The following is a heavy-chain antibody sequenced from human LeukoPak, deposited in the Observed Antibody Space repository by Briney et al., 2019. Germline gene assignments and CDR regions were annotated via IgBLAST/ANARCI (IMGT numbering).Heavy chain of an antibody. V-gene: IGHV4-34*01. CDR1: GGSFSGYY. Sequence: PSETLSLGCVVTGGSFSGYYWSWIRQPPGKGREWIGEINHSGSTNYNPSLKSRVTISVDTSKNQFSLKLSSVTAADTAVYYCARGLNSAFDIWGKGTMVTVSS. D-gene: IGHD1/OR15-1a*01. CDR2: INHSGST. CDR3: ARGLNSAFDI. J-gene: IGHJ3*02.